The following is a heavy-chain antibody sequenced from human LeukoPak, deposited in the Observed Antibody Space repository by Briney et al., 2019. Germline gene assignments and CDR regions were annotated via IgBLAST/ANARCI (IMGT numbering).Heavy chain of an antibody. CDR1: GYTLTELS. J-gene: IGHJ6*02. CDR2: FDPEDGET. Sequence: ASVKVSCKVSGYTLTELSMHWVRQAPGKGLEWMGGFDPEDGETIYAQKFQGRVTMTGDTSTDTAYMELSSLRSEDTAVYYCATPPPAAGTRPYYYYYGMDVWGQGTTVTVSS. CDR3: ATPPPAAGTRPYYYYYGMDV. V-gene: IGHV1-24*01. D-gene: IGHD6-13*01.